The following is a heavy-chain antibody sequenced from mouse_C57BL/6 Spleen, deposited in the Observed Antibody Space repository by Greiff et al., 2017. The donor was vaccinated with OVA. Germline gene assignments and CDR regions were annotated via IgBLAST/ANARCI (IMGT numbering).Heavy chain of an antibody. J-gene: IGHJ2*01. CDR3: AREGLITTVPPYYFDY. D-gene: IGHD1-1*01. CDR2: IYPGGGYT. V-gene: IGHV1-63*01. CDR1: GYTFTNYW. Sequence: VQLQQSGAELVRPGTSVKMSCKASGYTFTNYWIGWAKQRPGHGLEWIGDIYPGGGYTNYNEKFKGKATLTADKSSSTAYMQFSSLTSEDSAVYYCAREGLITTVPPYYFDYWGQGTTLTVSS.